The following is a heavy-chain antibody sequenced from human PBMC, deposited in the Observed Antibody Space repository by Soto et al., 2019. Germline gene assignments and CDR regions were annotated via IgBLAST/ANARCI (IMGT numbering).Heavy chain of an antibody. V-gene: IGHV1-18*01. D-gene: IGHD3-16*02. Sequence: GASVKVSCKASGYTFTSYGISWVRQAPGQGLEWMGWISAYNGNTNYAQKLQGRVTMTTDTSTSTAYMELRSLRSDDTAVYYCARDTFRGYDYVWGSYRYGYFDYWGQGTLVTVSS. J-gene: IGHJ4*03. CDR1: GYTFTSYG. CDR3: ARDTFRGYDYVWGSYRYGYFDY. CDR2: ISAYNGNT.